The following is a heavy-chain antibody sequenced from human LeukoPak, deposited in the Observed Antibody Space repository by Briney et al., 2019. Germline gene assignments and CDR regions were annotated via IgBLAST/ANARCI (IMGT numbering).Heavy chain of an antibody. CDR3: ARDRGTTTLYYFDY. D-gene: IGHD1-7*01. J-gene: IGHJ4*02. CDR1: GYTFTGYY. CDR2: INPNSGGT. Sequence: ASVKVSCRASGYTFTGYYMHWVRQAPGQGPEWMGWINPNSGGTNYAQMFQGRVTMTRDTSISTAYMELSSLRSEDMAVYYCARDRGTTTLYYFDYWGQGTLVTVSS. V-gene: IGHV1-2*02.